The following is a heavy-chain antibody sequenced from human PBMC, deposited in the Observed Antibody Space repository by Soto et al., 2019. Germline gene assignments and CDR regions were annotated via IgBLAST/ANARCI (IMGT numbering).Heavy chain of an antibody. CDR2: IKSKTDGGTT. CDR1: SVSNAW. CDR3: TTVSSSWYVGY. Sequence: SVSNAWMNWVRQAPGKGLAWVGRIKSKTDGGTTDYAAPVKGRFTISRDDSKNTLYLQMNSLKTEDTAVYYCTTVSSSWYVGYWGQGTLVTVSS. J-gene: IGHJ4*02. V-gene: IGHV3-15*07. D-gene: IGHD6-13*01.